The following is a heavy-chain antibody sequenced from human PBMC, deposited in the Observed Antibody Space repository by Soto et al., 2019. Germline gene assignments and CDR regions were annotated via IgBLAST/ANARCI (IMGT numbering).Heavy chain of an antibody. CDR1: GASITSSGYY. Sequence: QVQLQESGPGLVKPSQTLSLTCTLSGASITSSGYYWSWIRLHPGEGLEWIGYIYYRGTTYYNPSLMSPVTISTDTSKKEFSLTLTSVTAADTAVYYCARATESHYFDYWGRGILVTVTS. J-gene: IGHJ4*02. CDR2: IYYRGTT. V-gene: IGHV4-31*01. CDR3: ARATESHYFDY.